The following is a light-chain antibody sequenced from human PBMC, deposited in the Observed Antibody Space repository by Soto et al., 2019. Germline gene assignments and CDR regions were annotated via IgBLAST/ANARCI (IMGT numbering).Light chain of an antibody. V-gene: IGKV3-15*01. CDR1: QSVSSS. CDR2: GAS. J-gene: IGKJ5*01. CDR3: QQRSNWPPIT. Sequence: EIVMTQSPATLSVSPGERATLSCRTSQSVSSSLAWYQQKPGQAPSLLIYGASTRATGIPARFSGSGSGTEFTLTISSLQSEDCAVYYCQQRSNWPPITFGQGTRLEIK.